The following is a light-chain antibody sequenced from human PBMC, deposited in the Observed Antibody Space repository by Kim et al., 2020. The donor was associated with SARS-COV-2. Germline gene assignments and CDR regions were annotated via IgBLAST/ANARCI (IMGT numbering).Light chain of an antibody. CDR3: AAWDDSLSGPGV. V-gene: IGLV1-47*01. CDR1: SSNIGSNY. Sequence: ELTQPPSASGTPGQRVTISCSGSSSNIGSNYVYWYQQLPGTAPKLLIYRNNQRPSGVPDRFSGSKSGTSASLAINGLRSEDEADYYCAAWDDSLSGPGVFGGGTQLTVL. J-gene: IGLJ3*02. CDR2: RNN.